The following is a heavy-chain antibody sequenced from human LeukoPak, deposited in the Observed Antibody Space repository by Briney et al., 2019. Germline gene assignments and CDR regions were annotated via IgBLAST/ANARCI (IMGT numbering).Heavy chain of an antibody. J-gene: IGHJ4*02. CDR1: GFTFSSYS. Sequence: GGSLRLSCAASGFTFSSYSMNWVRQAPGKGLEWVSYISSSSSTIYYADSLKGRFTVSRDNAKNSLLLQMNSLRAEDTAVYYCARAGSIAAAGYVFDYWGQGTLATVSS. V-gene: IGHV3-48*04. D-gene: IGHD6-25*01. CDR3: ARAGSIAAAGYVFDY. CDR2: ISSSSSTI.